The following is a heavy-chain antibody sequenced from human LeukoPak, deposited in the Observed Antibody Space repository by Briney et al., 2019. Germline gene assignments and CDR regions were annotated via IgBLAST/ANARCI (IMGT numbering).Heavy chain of an antibody. CDR3: ARQTVVGPMDDP. CDR2: ISSSSSPI. Sequence: PGGSLRLSCAASGFTFSGYSMNWVRQAPGKGLEWVSYISSSSSPIYYADSVKGRFTISRDNAKNSLYLQMNSLRAEDTAVYYCARQTVVGPMDDPWGQGTLVTVSS. D-gene: IGHD1-26*01. V-gene: IGHV3-48*01. CDR1: GFTFSGYS. J-gene: IGHJ5*02.